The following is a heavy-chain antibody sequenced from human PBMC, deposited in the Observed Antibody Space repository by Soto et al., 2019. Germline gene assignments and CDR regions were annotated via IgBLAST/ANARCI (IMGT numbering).Heavy chain of an antibody. CDR1: GFTFSSYS. V-gene: IGHV3-48*01. D-gene: IGHD3-22*01. CDR3: ARGADYYDSSGLSY. CDR2: ISSSSSTI. Sequence: EVQLVESGGGLVQPGGSLRLSCAASGFTFSSYSMNWVRQAPGKGLEWVSYISSSSSTIYYADSVKGRFTISRDNAKNSLYLQMNSLRAEDTAVYYCARGADYYDSSGLSYWGQGTLVTVSS. J-gene: IGHJ4*02.